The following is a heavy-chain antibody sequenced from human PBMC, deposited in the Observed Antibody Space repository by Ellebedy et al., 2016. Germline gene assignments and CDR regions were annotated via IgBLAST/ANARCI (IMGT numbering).Heavy chain of an antibody. CDR1: GFTFSSYA. Sequence: GESLKISCAVSGFTFSSYAMSWVRQAPGKGLEWVSAISGSGGSTYYADSVKGRFTISRHTSKNTLYLQMNSLRVEDTAVYYCAKGVPGQYYFDCWGQGTLVTVSS. J-gene: IGHJ4*02. V-gene: IGHV3-23*01. CDR3: AKGVPGQYYFDC. D-gene: IGHD3-10*01. CDR2: ISGSGGST.